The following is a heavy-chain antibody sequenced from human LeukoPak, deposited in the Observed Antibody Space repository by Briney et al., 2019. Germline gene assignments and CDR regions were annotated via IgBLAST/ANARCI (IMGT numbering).Heavy chain of an antibody. V-gene: IGHV3-74*01. J-gene: IGHJ4*02. D-gene: IGHD1-26*01. CDR2: INSDGSST. Sequence: PGGSLRLSCAASGFTFSSYWMHWVRQAPGKGLVWVSRINSDGSSTSYADSVKGRFTISRDNTKNTLYLQMNSLRAEDTAVYYCARDLGISVGTERFDYWGQGTLVTVSS. CDR1: GFTFSSYW. CDR3: ARDLGISVGTERFDY.